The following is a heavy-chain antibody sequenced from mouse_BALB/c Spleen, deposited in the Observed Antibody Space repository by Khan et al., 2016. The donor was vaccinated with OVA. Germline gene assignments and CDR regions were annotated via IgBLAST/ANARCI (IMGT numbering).Heavy chain of an antibody. V-gene: IGHV1-7*01. J-gene: IGHJ2*01. CDR2: INPTSGYT. CDR1: GYTFTSYW. Sequence: QVQLKQSGAELAKPGASVKMSCTASGYTFTSYWMHWIKQRPGQGLVWIGYINPTSGYTDYNQKFKDKATLTADKSSSTAFMQLSSLTSDDSAVYYCARDRIDYWGQGTALKVSS. D-gene: IGHD2-14*01. CDR3: ARDRIDY.